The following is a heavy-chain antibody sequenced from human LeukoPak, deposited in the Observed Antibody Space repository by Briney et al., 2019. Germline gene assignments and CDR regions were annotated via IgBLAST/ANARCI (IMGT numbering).Heavy chain of an antibody. CDR2: IYPGDSDT. CDR3: ARHGVEMATIDAFDI. Sequence: GESPKISCKGSGYSFTSYWIGWVRQMPRKGLEWMGIIYPGDSDTRYSPSFQGQVTISADKSISTAYLQWSSLKASDTAMYYCARHGVEMATIDAFDIWGQGTMVTVSS. CDR1: GYSFTSYW. D-gene: IGHD5-24*01. V-gene: IGHV5-51*01. J-gene: IGHJ3*02.